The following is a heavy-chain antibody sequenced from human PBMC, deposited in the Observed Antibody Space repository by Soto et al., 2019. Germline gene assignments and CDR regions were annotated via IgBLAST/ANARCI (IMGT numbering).Heavy chain of an antibody. CDR1: GGTFSNYA. CDR2: IIPLLYTT. V-gene: IGHV1-69*01. J-gene: IGHJ4*02. D-gene: IGHD5-18*01. CDR3: AIGHSYGQFDS. Sequence: QVQLVQSGAEVKNPGSSVKVSCKAPGGTFSNYAVSWVRQAPGQGLEWMGGIIPLLYTTSYARKFEDRVTIIADESTSTAYMDLAGLRSDDTAVYYCAIGHSYGQFDSWGQGTLVTVSS.